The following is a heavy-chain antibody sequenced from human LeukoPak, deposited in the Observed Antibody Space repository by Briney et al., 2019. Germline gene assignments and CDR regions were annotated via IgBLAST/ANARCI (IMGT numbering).Heavy chain of an antibody. CDR2: IKSKTDGGTT. J-gene: IGHJ4*02. Sequence: PGGSLRLSCAASGFTFSNAWMSWVRQAPGKGLEWVGRIKSKTDGGTTDYAAPVKGRFTISRDDSKYTLYLQMNSLKTEDTAVYYCTTESAYCGGDCYSGYWGQGTLVTVSS. D-gene: IGHD2-21*02. V-gene: IGHV3-15*01. CDR3: TTESAYCGGDCYSGY. CDR1: GFTFSNAW.